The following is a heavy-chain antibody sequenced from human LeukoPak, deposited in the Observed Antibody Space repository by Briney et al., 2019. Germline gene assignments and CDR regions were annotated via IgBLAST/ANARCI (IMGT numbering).Heavy chain of an antibody. J-gene: IGHJ3*02. D-gene: IGHD1-26*01. CDR1: GFTFSSYS. Sequence: GGSLRLSCAASGFTFSSYSMNWVRQAPGKGLEWVSPISSSSSYIYYADSVKGRFTISRDNAKNSLYLQMNSLRAEDTAVYYCARDQGGSYYRDAFDIWGQGTMVTVSS. CDR3: ARDQGGSYYRDAFDI. V-gene: IGHV3-21*01. CDR2: ISSSSSYI.